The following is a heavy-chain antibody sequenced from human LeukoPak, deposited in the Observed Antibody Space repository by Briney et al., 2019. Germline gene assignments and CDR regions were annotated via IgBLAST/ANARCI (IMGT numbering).Heavy chain of an antibody. J-gene: IGHJ4*02. V-gene: IGHV4-38-2*02. Sequence: SETLSLTCTVSGYSINSGYYWGWIRQPPGKGLEWIGSIYHSGSTYYNPSLKSRVTISVDTSKNQFSLKLSSVTAADTAVYYCARSTDYDSSGYYYPTYYYFDYWGQGTLVTVSS. CDR3: ARSTDYDSSGYYYPTYYYFDY. D-gene: IGHD3-22*01. CDR2: IYHSGST. CDR1: GYSINSGYY.